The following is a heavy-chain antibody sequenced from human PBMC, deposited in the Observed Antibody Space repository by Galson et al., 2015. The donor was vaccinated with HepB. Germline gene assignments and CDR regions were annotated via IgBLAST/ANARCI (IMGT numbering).Heavy chain of an antibody. Sequence: SLRLSCAASGFTFSIYSMNWVRQAPGKGLEWVSSISTSSHYIYYADSVKGRFTISRDNAKNSLYLQMNSLRAEDTAVYYCARSARSGPDYYYYYMDVWGKGTTVTVSS. J-gene: IGHJ6*03. D-gene: IGHD2-15*01. V-gene: IGHV3-21*01. CDR1: GFTFSIYS. CDR2: ISTSSHYI. CDR3: ARSARSGPDYYYYYMDV.